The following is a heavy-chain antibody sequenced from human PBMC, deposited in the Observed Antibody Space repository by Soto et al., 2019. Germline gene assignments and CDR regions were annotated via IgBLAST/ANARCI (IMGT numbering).Heavy chain of an antibody. CDR3: ARNDLGSSGYYMAY. CDR2: IFSNDEK. V-gene: IGHV2-26*01. CDR1: GFSLSNARMG. Sequence: QVTLKESGPVLVKPTETLTLTCTVSGFSLSNARMGVSWIRQPPGKALEWLAHIFSNDEKSYSTSLKSRLTISKDTSKSQVVLTMTNLDPVDTATYYCARNDLGSSGYYMAYWGQGTLVTVSS. D-gene: IGHD3-22*01. J-gene: IGHJ4*02.